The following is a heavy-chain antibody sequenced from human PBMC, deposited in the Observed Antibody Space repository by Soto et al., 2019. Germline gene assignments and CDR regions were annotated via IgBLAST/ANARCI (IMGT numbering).Heavy chain of an antibody. CDR2: ISGSGGST. Sequence: PGGSLRLSCAAYGFTFSSYAMSWVRQAPGKGLEWVAAISGSGGSTYYADSVKGLFTISRDNSKNTLYLQMNSMRAEDTAVYYCAEVHDLRCVEWLSHRANSFDHWGQGTLVTVSS. CDR3: AEVHDLRCVEWLSHRANSFDH. V-gene: IGHV3-23*01. D-gene: IGHD3-3*01. CDR1: GFTFSSYA. J-gene: IGHJ5*02.